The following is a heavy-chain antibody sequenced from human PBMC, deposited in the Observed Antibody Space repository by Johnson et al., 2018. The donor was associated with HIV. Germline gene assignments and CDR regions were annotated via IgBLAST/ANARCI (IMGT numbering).Heavy chain of an antibody. CDR3: AKDPPLATVVTPAL. CDR2: TGTGGDT. V-gene: IGHV3-23*04. J-gene: IGHJ3*01. CDR1: GFTVSSNY. Sequence: VQLVESGGGVVQPGRSLRLSCAASGFTVSSNYMTWVRQAPGKGLEWVSGVTGTGGDTYYAESVKGRFTISRDNSKNTLYLQMNSLKAEDTAVYYCAKDPPLATVVTPALWGQGTMVTVSS. D-gene: IGHD4-23*01.